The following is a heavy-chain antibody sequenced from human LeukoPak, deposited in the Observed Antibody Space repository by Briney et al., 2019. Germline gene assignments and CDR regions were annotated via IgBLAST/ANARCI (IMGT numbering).Heavy chain of an antibody. Sequence: TLSLTCAISGDSVSSNSAAWNWIRQSPSGGLEWLGRTYYRSKWYNDYAISVKSRITINPDTSKNQFSLHLNSVTPGDTAVYYCARGTATASYPINWFAPWGQGILVTVSS. CDR2: TYYRSKWYN. V-gene: IGHV6-1*01. CDR1: GDSVSSNSAA. CDR3: ARGTATASYPINWFAP. J-gene: IGHJ5*02. D-gene: IGHD1-14*01.